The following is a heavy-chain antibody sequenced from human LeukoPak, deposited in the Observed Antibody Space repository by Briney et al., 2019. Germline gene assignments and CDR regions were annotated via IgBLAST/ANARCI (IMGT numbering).Heavy chain of an antibody. CDR3: ARHSTPLRFSNWFDP. CDR2: IYYSGTT. J-gene: IGHJ5*02. D-gene: IGHD3-3*01. Sequence: SETLSLTCTVSGGSLSSSTYYWGWLRQPRARGGEGSGSIYYSGTTYYNPSLKTPLTMSVDTSKNQFSLKLSSVTAADTAVYYCARHSTPLRFSNWFDPWGLGTLVTVSS. V-gene: IGHV4-39*01. CDR1: GGSLSSSTYY.